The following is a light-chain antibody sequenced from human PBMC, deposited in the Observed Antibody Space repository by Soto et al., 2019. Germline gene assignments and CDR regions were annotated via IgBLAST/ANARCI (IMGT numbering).Light chain of an antibody. CDR1: QDIRNY. V-gene: IGKV1-33*01. CDR3: QQYDNLSIT. J-gene: IGKJ5*01. Sequence: DLQMTQSPSSLSASVGDRVSITCQASQDIRNYLNWYQQKPGKAPKLLIYDASNLETGVPSRFSGSGSGTDFTFTINSLQPEDIATYYCQQYDNLSITFGQGTRLELK. CDR2: DAS.